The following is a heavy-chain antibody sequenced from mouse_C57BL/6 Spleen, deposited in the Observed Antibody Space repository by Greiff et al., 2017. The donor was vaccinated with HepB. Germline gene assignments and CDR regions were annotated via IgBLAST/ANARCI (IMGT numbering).Heavy chain of an antibody. CDR1: GYTFTDYY. J-gene: IGHJ2*01. Sequence: QVQLKESGAELVRPGASVKLSCKASGYTFTDYYINWVKQRPGQGLEWIARIYPGSGNTYYNEKFKGKATLTAEKSSSTAYMQLSSLTSEDSAVYFCAREGNDYDVLYFDYWGQGTTLTVSS. D-gene: IGHD2-4*01. CDR3: AREGNDYDVLYFDY. V-gene: IGHV1-76*01. CDR2: IYPGSGNT.